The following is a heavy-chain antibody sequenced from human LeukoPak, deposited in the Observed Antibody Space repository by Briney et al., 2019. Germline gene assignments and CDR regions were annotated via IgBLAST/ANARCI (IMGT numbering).Heavy chain of an antibody. D-gene: IGHD3-10*01. J-gene: IGHJ4*02. CDR2: IYTSGST. Sequence: SETLSLTCTVSGGSISSGSYYWSWIRQPAGKGLEWIGRIYTSGSTNYNPSLKSRVTISVDTSKNQFSLRLSSVTAADTAVYYCASELAGIFDYWGQGTLVTVSS. V-gene: IGHV4-61*02. CDR1: GGSISSGSYY. CDR3: ASELAGIFDY.